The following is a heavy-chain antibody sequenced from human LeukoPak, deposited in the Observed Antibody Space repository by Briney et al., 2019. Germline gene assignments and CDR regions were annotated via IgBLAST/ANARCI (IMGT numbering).Heavy chain of an antibody. J-gene: IGHJ6*03. V-gene: IGHV4-39*07. CDR3: ARGLSGYYTYYYYYYYMDV. Sequence: PSETLSLTCSVSGGSISSSSYYWGWIRQPPGKGLEWIGSIYYSGSTNYNPSLKSRVTISVDTSKNQFSLKLSSVTAADTAVYYCARGLSGYYTYYYYYYYMDVWGKGTTVTVSS. CDR1: GGSISSSSYY. D-gene: IGHD3-3*01. CDR2: IYYSGST.